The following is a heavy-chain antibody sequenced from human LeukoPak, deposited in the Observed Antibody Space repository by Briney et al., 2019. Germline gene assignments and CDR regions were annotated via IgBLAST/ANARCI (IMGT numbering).Heavy chain of an antibody. Sequence: SETLSLTCAVSGYSISIGYYWGWIRQPPGKRPEWIGSIYYSGSTHYNPSLKSRVTISVDTSKNQFSLRLSSVTAADTAVYYCARNDSSGYFDYWGQGTLVTVSS. CDR2: IYYSGST. CDR1: GYSISIGYY. CDR3: ARNDSSGYFDY. J-gene: IGHJ4*02. V-gene: IGHV4-38-2*01. D-gene: IGHD3-22*01.